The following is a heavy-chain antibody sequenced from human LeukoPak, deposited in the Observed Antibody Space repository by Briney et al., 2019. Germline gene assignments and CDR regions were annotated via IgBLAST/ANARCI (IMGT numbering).Heavy chain of an antibody. CDR3: AINHPDYGDYVGQDY. V-gene: IGHV1-8*01. CDR1: GYTFTSYD. Sequence: ASVKVSCKASGYTFTSYDINWVRQATGQGLAWMGWMNPNSGNTGYAQKFQGRVTMTRNTSISTAYMELSSLRSEDTAVYYCAINHPDYGDYVGQDYWGQGTLVTVSS. CDR2: MNPNSGNT. D-gene: IGHD4-17*01. J-gene: IGHJ4*02.